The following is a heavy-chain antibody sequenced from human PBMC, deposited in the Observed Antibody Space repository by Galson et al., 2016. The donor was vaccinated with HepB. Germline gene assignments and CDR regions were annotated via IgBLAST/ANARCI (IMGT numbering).Heavy chain of an antibody. CDR3: ATYYRRFEE. J-gene: IGHJ4*02. Sequence: SLRLSCAASGLTFRSYAMHWVRQTPAKGLEWVALISYDGSNKFYADSVKGRFTISRDNSNNTLFLQMNSLRAEDTAVYYCATYYRRFEEWGQGTLVTVSS. D-gene: IGHD3-10*01. V-gene: IGHV3-30-3*01. CDR2: ISYDGSNK. CDR1: GLTFRSYA.